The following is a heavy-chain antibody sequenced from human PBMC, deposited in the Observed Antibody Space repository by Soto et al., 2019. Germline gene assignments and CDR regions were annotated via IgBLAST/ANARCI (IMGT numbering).Heavy chain of an antibody. CDR2: INHSGST. D-gene: IGHD1-7*01. J-gene: IGHJ5*02. V-gene: IGHV4-34*01. Sequence: SSETLSLTCAVYGGSFSSYYWNWIRQPPGKGLEWLGEINHSGSTNYNPSLKSRVTISLDTSKTQFSLKLTSVTAADMAVYYCARGEGRLTGTWFDHWGQGTLVTVSS. CDR3: ARGEGRLTGTWFDH. CDR1: GGSFSSYY.